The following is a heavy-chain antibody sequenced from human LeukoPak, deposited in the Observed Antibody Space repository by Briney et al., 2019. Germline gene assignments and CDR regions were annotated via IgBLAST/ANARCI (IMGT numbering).Heavy chain of an antibody. Sequence: SETLSLTCTVSGGSISSYYWSWIRQPPGKGLEWIGEINHSGSTNYNPSLKSRVTISVDTSKNQFSLKLSSVTAADTAVYYCARGDIVATITDWGQGTLVTVSS. CDR1: GGSISSYY. CDR3: ARGDIVATITD. J-gene: IGHJ4*02. CDR2: INHSGST. D-gene: IGHD5-12*01. V-gene: IGHV4-34*01.